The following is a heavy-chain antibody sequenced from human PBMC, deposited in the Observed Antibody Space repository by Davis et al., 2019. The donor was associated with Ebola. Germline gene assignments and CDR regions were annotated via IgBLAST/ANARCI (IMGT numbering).Heavy chain of an antibody. CDR1: GLTFSSYA. D-gene: IGHD6-19*01. J-gene: IGHJ3*01. Sequence: GESLKISCAASGLTFSSYAMSWVRQAPGKGLEWVSGISGSGGSTYYADSVKGRFTISRDNSKNTLHLQMNSLRVEDTAIYYCAKDTSNVWFDVWGQGTMVTVSS. V-gene: IGHV3-23*01. CDR2: ISGSGGST. CDR3: AKDTSNVWFDV.